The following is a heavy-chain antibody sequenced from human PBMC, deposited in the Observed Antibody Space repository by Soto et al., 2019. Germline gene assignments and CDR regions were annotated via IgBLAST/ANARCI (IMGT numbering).Heavy chain of an antibody. Sequence: ASVMISCKASGYTSTSYGISWVRQAPGQGLEWMGWISAYNGNTNYAQKLQGRVTMTTDTSTITAYKELRSLRSDDTAVYYCARETYYYDSSGSPLYNGFDIWGQGTMVTVSS. CDR2: ISAYNGNT. CDR3: ARETYYYDSSGSPLYNGFDI. J-gene: IGHJ3*02. CDR1: GYTSTSYG. V-gene: IGHV1-18*04. D-gene: IGHD3-22*01.